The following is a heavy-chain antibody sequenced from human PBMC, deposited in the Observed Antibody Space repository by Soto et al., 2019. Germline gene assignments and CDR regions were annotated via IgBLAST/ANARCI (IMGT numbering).Heavy chain of an antibody. CDR1: GFTFSSYG. CDR3: AKDYGYCSGGSCYSSGWFDP. J-gene: IGHJ5*02. CDR2: ISYDGSNK. D-gene: IGHD2-15*01. Sequence: QVQLVESGGGVVQPGRSLRLSCAASGFTFSSYGMHWVRQAPGKGLEWVAVISYDGSNKYYADSVKGRFAISRDNSKNTQYLQMNSLRAEDTAVYYCAKDYGYCSGGSCYSSGWFDPWGQGTLVTVSS. V-gene: IGHV3-30*18.